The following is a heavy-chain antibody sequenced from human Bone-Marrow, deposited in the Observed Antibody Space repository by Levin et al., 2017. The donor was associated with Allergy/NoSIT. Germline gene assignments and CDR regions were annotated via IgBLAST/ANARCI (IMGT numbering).Heavy chain of an antibody. CDR1: GLTVSSNY. CDR3: ARGLAVAGRMTKEDY. CDR2: IYSAGNT. D-gene: IGHD6-19*01. Sequence: GESLKISCAVSGLTVSSNYMSWVRQAPGKALEWVSLIYSAGNTYYADSVKGRFTISRDNSKNTLYLQMNSLRADDTAVYYCARGLAVAGRMTKEDYWGQGTLVTVSS. V-gene: IGHV3-53*01. J-gene: IGHJ4*02.